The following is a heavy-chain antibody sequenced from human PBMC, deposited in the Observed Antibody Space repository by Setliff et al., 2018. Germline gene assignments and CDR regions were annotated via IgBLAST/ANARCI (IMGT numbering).Heavy chain of an antibody. CDR2: IHASGGT. CDR1: GGSISSGDHY. D-gene: IGHD3-10*01. V-gene: IGHV4-61*02. Sequence: SETLSLTCTVSGGSISSGDHYWSWIRQPAGKGLEWIGRIHASGGTNYNPSLKSRVTISLDTSNNQFSLKLSSVTAAETAMYYCARSGDYGSGRLSPWGQGTLVTVS. CDR3: ARSGDYGSGRLSP. J-gene: IGHJ5*02.